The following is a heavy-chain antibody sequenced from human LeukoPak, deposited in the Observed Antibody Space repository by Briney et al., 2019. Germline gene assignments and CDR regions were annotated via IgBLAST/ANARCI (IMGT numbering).Heavy chain of an antibody. CDR2: ISSSGSTI. D-gene: IGHD3-10*01. CDR1: GFTFSSYA. Sequence: GGSLRLSSAASGFTFSSYAMNWIRQAPGKGLEWVSYISSSGSTIYYADSVKGRFTISRDNSKNTLYLQMNSLRAEDTAVYYCAKDLLLWFGESTFDYWGQGTLVTVSS. J-gene: IGHJ4*02. V-gene: IGHV3-23*01. CDR3: AKDLLLWFGESTFDY.